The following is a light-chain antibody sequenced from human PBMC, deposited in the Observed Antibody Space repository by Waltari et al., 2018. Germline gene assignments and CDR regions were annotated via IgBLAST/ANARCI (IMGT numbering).Light chain of an antibody. J-gene: IGLJ3*02. Sequence: QSALTQPRSVSGSPGQSVTISCTGTSSDVGGYNYVSWNQQHPGKAPKLMIYDVSKRPSGVPVRFSGSKSGKPASLTISGLQAEDEADYYCCSYAGSYTWVFGGGTKLTVL. CDR1: SSDVGGYNY. CDR3: CSYAGSYTWV. V-gene: IGLV2-11*01. CDR2: DVS.